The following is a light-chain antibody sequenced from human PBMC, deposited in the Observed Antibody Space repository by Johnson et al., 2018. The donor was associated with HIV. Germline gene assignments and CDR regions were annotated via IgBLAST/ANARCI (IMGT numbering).Light chain of an antibody. CDR2: DNN. CDR1: SSNIGNNY. CDR3: GTWDSSLGAGRYV. J-gene: IGLJ1*01. V-gene: IGLV1-51*01. Sequence: QSVLTQPPSVSAAPGQKVTISCSGSSSNIGNNYVSWYQQLPGTAPKLLIYDNNKRPSGIPDRFSGSKSGTSATLGITGLQTGDEADYYCGTWDSSLGAGRYVFGTGTKVTVL.